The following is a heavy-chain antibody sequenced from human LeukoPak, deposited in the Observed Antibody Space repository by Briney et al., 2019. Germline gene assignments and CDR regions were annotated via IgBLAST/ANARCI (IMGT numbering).Heavy chain of an antibody. CDR1: RFTFSSYG. D-gene: IGHD3-22*01. Sequence: GGSLRLSCAASRFTFSSYGMSWVRQAPGKGLEWVSAIGGSGGGTYYADSVKGRFTISRDNSKNTLYLQMNSLRAEDTAVYYCARGLPAYYYDSSGYYPDAFDIWGQGTMVTVSS. CDR2: IGGSGGGT. V-gene: IGHV3-23*01. CDR3: ARGLPAYYYDSSGYYPDAFDI. J-gene: IGHJ3*02.